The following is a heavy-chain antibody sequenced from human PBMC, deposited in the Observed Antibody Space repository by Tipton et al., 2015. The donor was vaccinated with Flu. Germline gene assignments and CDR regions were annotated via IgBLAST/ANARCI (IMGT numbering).Heavy chain of an antibody. CDR2: IYHSGST. Sequence: TLSLTCTVSGGSISSSSYYWGWIRQPPRKGLEWIGSIYHSGSTYYNPSLKSRVTISVDTAKNQFSLELSSVTAADSAVYHCARVETVQLYSFDYWGQGTVVTVSS. CDR1: GGSISSSSYY. CDR3: ARVETVQLYSFDY. D-gene: IGHD5-18*01. V-gene: IGHV4-39*07. J-gene: IGHJ4*02.